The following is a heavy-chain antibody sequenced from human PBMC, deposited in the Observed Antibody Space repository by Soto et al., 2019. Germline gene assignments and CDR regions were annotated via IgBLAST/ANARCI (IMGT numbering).Heavy chain of an antibody. CDR2: INPSGDSR. D-gene: IGHD6-6*01. CDR3: ARDGDSSSSGFDYYYGMDV. J-gene: IGHJ6*02. CDR1: GFSFSDYF. V-gene: IGHV1-46*01. Sequence: ASVKVSCKASGFSFSDYFMHWVRQAPGQGLEWMGIINPSGDSRNYAQKFQGRVTITRDTSTSTVYMDLSSLRSEDTAVYYCARDGDSSSSGFDYYYGMDVWGQGTTVTVSS.